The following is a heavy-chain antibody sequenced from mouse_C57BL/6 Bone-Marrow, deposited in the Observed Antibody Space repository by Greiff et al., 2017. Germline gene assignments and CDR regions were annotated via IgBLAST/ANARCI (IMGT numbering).Heavy chain of an antibody. D-gene: IGHD1-1*01. CDR2: IWSGGST. Sequence: QVQLKESGPGLVQPSQSLSITCTVSGFSLTSYGVHWVRQSPGKGLEWLGVIWSGGSTDYNAAFISRLSISKDNSKSQVFFKMNSLQADDTAIYYCARNGITTVVDWYFDVWGTGTTVTVSS. V-gene: IGHV2-2*01. J-gene: IGHJ1*03. CDR3: ARNGITTVVDWYFDV. CDR1: GFSLTSYG.